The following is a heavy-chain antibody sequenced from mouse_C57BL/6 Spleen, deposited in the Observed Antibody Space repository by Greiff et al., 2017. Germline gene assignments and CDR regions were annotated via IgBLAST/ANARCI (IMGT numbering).Heavy chain of an antibody. J-gene: IGHJ4*01. Sequence: QVQLQQSGAELVRPGTSVKVSCKASGYAFTNYLIEWVKQRPGQGLEWIGVINPGSGGTNYNEKFKGKAILTADKSSSTAYMELRSLTSEDSAVYYCTRSSSLLMDYWGQGTSVTVSS. D-gene: IGHD2-1*01. CDR2: INPGSGGT. CDR1: GYAFTNYL. V-gene: IGHV1-54*01. CDR3: TRSSSLLMDY.